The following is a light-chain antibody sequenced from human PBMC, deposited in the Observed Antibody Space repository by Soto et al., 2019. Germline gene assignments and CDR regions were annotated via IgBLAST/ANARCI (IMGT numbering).Light chain of an antibody. V-gene: IGKV1-33*01. CDR1: QDISNS. Sequence: DIQMTQSPSSLSASVGDGVTISCQASQDISNSLNWYQQKPGKAPKVLIYDASNLEPGVPSRFSGTGSGTEFTLTITTLQPEDVATYYCQQFAHLPSFGGGTKVEIK. CDR2: DAS. J-gene: IGKJ4*01. CDR3: QQFAHLPS.